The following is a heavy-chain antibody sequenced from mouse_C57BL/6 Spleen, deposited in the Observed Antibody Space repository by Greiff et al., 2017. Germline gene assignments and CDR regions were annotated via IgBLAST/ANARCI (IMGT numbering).Heavy chain of an antibody. V-gene: IGHV5-12*01. CDR2: ISNGGGST. CDR1: GFTFSDYY. D-gene: IGHD2-4*01. J-gene: IGHJ4*01. Sequence: EVHLLQSGGGLVQPGGSLKISCAASGFTFSDYYISWVRQTPGKRLEWVAYISNGGGSTYYPDTVKGRYTISRDTAKNTLYLQMSRLKSEDTAMYYCARQVITSMDDWGQGSSVTVSS. CDR3: ARQVITSMDD.